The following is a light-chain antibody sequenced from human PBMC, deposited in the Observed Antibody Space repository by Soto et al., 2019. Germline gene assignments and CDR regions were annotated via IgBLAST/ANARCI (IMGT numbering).Light chain of an antibody. CDR1: SGHSSYA. J-gene: IGLJ2*01. CDR3: QTWGTGIRV. CDR2: LNSDGSH. V-gene: IGLV4-69*01. Sequence: QPVLTQSPSASASLGASVKPTCTLSSGHSSYAIAWHQQQPGKGPRYLMKLNSDGSHRKGDGIPDRFSGSSSGAERYLTISSLQSEDEADYYCQTWGTGIRVFGGGTKLTVL.